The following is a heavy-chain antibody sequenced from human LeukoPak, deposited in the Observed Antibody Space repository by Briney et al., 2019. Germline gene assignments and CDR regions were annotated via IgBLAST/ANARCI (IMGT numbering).Heavy chain of an antibody. D-gene: IGHD3-16*02. CDR1: GFTFSSYW. CDR3: ARDPGDYVWGSYRHDDAFDI. V-gene: IGHV3-7*01. Sequence: GGSLRLSCAASGFTFSSYWMSWVRQAPGKGLEWVANIKQDGSEKYYVDSVKGRFTISRDNAKDSLYLQMNSLRAEDTAVYYCARDPGDYVWGSYRHDDAFDIWGQGTMVTVSS. J-gene: IGHJ3*02. CDR2: IKQDGSEK.